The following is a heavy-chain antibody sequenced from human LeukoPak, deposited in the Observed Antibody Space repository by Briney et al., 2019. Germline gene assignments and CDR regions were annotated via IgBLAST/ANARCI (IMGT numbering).Heavy chain of an antibody. V-gene: IGHV3-7*01. D-gene: IGHD6-13*01. Sequence: GGSLRLSCAASGFTFSSYEMSWVRQAPGKGLEWVANIKQDGSEKYYVDSVKGRFTISRDNAKNSLYLQMNSLRAEDTAVYYCARGRGGYSSSWLDYWGQGTLVTVSS. CDR2: IKQDGSEK. CDR3: ARGRGGYSSSWLDY. CDR1: GFTFSSYE. J-gene: IGHJ4*02.